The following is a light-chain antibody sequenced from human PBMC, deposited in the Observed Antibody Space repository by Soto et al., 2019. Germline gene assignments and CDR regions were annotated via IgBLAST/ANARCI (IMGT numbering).Light chain of an antibody. CDR1: SSDVGSYNL. V-gene: IGLV2-23*01. Sequence: QPVLTQPASVSGSPGQSITISCTGTSSDVGSYNLVSWYQQHPGKAPKLMIYEGSKRPSGVSNRFSDSKSGNTASLTISGLQAEDEADYYCCSYAGSRVFGGGTKLTVL. CDR2: EGS. CDR3: CSYAGSRV. J-gene: IGLJ3*02.